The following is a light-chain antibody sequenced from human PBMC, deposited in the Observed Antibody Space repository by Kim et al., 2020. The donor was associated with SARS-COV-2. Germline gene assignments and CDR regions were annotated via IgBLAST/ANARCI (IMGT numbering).Light chain of an antibody. J-gene: IGKJ4*01. CDR3: QQYNHWPLT. CDR2: GAS. V-gene: IGKV3-15*01. CDR1: DTISNN. Sequence: EIVMTQSPATLSVSPGEGGTLSCRASDTISNNLAWYQQIPGQAPRLLIYGASTRAAGIPARFSGSGSGTELTLTISSLQSEDFVIYYCQQYNHWPLTFGGGTKVDIK.